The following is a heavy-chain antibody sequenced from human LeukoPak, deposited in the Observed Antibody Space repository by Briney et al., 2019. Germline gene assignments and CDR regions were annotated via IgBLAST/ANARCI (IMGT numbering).Heavy chain of an antibody. J-gene: IGHJ5*02. CDR2: IYYSGST. D-gene: IGHD3-22*01. Sequence: SETLSLTCTVSGGSISSSSYYWGWIRQPPGKGLEWIGSIYYSGSTYYNPSLKSRVTISVDTSKNQFSLKLSSVTAADTAVYYCARDRGLRHYYDSSGYYPRPYNWFDPWGQGTLVTVSS. CDR1: GGSISSSSYY. CDR3: ARDRGLRHYYDSSGYYPRPYNWFDP. V-gene: IGHV4-39*07.